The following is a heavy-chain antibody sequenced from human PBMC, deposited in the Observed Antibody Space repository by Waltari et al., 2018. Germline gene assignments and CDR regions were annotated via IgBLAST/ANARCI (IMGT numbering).Heavy chain of an antibody. J-gene: IGHJ2*01. D-gene: IGHD4-17*01. CDR2: IIPIFGTA. CDR3: ARVRDYGDYRGDWYFDL. Sequence: QVQLVQSGAEVKKPGSSVKVSCKASGGTFSSYAISWVRQAPGQGLEWMGGIIPIFGTANYAQKFQGRVTMTTDESTSTAYRELSSLRSEDTAVYYCARVRDYGDYRGDWYFDLWGRGTLVTVSS. V-gene: IGHV1-69*05. CDR1: GGTFSSYA.